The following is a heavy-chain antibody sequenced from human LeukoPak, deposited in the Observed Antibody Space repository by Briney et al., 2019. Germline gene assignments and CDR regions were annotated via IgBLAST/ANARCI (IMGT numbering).Heavy chain of an antibody. CDR1: GGSFTGYN. D-gene: IGHD3-10*01. CDR2: INHSGVA. V-gene: IGHV4-34*01. Sequence: SETLSLTCAVYGGSFTGYNWNWIRQPPGKGLEWIGEINHSGVAKYNPSLKSRLTISGDTSKNQFSLKLKSVTAADTAVYYCARRGGGMVRLNYYYYYMDVWGKGTTVTISS. J-gene: IGHJ6*03. CDR3: ARRGGGMVRLNYYYYYMDV.